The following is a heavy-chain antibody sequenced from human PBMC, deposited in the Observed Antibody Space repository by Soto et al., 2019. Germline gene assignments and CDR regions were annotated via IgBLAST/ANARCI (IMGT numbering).Heavy chain of an antibody. D-gene: IGHD3-22*01. CDR3: ARDLPIRIVSSGYYQWAFDI. J-gene: IGHJ3*02. V-gene: IGHV6-1*01. CDR1: GDSVSSNSAA. Sequence: QVPLQQSGPGLVKPSQTLSLTCAISGDSVSSNSAAWNWIRQSPSRGLEWLGRTYYRSKWYNDYAVSVKSRITINPDTSKNQFSLQLNSVTPEDTAVYYCARDLPIRIVSSGYYQWAFDIWGQGTMVTVSS. CDR2: TYYRSKWYN.